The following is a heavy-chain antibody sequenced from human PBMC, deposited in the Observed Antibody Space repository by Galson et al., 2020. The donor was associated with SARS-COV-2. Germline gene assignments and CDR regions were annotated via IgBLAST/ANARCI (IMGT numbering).Heavy chain of an antibody. CDR3: ARASWGGKYNFDY. J-gene: IGHJ4*02. CDR1: GDSISTYY. Sequence: ETSETLSLTCTASGDSISTYYWSWIRQPPGKGLEWIGYIYYTGDTNYTPSLKSRVTISVDTSHNQFYLKLISVTAADTAVYYCARASWGGKYNFDYWGKGSLVTFSS. D-gene: IGHD3-10*01. CDR2: IYYTGDT. V-gene: IGHV4-59*01.